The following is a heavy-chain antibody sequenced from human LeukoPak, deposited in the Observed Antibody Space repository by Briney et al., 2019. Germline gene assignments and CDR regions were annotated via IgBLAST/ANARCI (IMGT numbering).Heavy chain of an antibody. D-gene: IGHD1-26*01. Sequence: GGSLRLSCAASGFTVSSNYMSWVRQAPGKGLEWVSVIYSGGSTYYADSVKGRFTISRDNSKNTLYLQMNSLRAEDTAVYYCANSIVGATGGYYYGMDVWGQGTTVTVSS. CDR1: GFTVSSNY. CDR3: ANSIVGATGGYYYGMDV. CDR2: IYSGGST. J-gene: IGHJ6*02. V-gene: IGHV3-53*01.